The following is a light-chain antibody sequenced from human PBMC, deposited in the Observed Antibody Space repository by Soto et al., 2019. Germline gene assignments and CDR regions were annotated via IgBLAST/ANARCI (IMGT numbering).Light chain of an antibody. CDR2: YIS. CDR3: QQHNQWPIT. V-gene: IGKV3D-15*01. Sequence: EIEMTQSPATLSVSPGDTASLSCRASQSAGNFLAWYQQKPGQAPRLLIYYISTRATGIPARFSGSGSGTEFTLTINSLQSEDSAVYYCQQHNQWPITFGQGTRLEIK. J-gene: IGKJ5*01. CDR1: QSAGNF.